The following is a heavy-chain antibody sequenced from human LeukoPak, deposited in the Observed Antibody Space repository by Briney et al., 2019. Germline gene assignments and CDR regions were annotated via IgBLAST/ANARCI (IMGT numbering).Heavy chain of an antibody. CDR2: IGTAGDT. Sequence: PGGSLRLSGAASGFTFSSYDMHWVRQATGKGLEWVSAIGTAGDTYYPGSVKGRFTISRDNSKNTLYLQMNSLRPEDTAVYYCARSYYYDSSGYSFDYWGQGTLVTVSS. CDR3: ARSYYYDSSGYSFDY. V-gene: IGHV3-13*01. J-gene: IGHJ4*02. CDR1: GFTFSSYD. D-gene: IGHD3-22*01.